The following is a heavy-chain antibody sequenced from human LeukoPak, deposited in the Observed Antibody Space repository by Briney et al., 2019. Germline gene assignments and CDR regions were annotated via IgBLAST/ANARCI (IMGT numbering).Heavy chain of an antibody. J-gene: IGHJ3*02. CDR1: GFSVGTNY. CDR2: IYSGDNS. V-gene: IGHV3-53*05. Sequence: GGSLRLSCVMSGFSVGTNYMTWVRQAPGKGLEWVSVIYSGDNSYYADSVKGRFTISRDNAKNSLYLQMNSLRAEDTALYYCASSLINDAFDIWGQGTMVTVSS. D-gene: IGHD3-22*01. CDR3: ASSLINDAFDI.